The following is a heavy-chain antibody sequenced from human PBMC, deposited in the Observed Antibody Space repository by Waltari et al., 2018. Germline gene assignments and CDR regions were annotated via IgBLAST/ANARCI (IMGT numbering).Heavy chain of an antibody. Sequence: EVQLVESGGGLVKPGGSLRFSCAASGFSFSTYTMNWVRQAPGKGLEWVSSISDSSVFIYYADSVKGRFTISRDNVKNSVSLQMSSLRADDSAVYYCARVVSAAGTLYQFDYWGQGTLVTVSS. CDR3: ARVVSAAGTLYQFDY. CDR2: ISDSSVFI. V-gene: IGHV3-21*01. J-gene: IGHJ4*02. D-gene: IGHD6-13*01. CDR1: GFSFSTYT.